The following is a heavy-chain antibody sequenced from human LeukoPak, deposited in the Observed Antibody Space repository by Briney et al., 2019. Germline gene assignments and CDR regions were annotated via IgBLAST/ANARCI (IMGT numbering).Heavy chain of an antibody. CDR1: GFTVSSNY. CDR3: AKSATVGIKAPFDC. Sequence: GGSLRLSRAASGFTVSSNYMSWVRQAPGKGLEWVSVIYSGGSTYYADSVKGRFTISRDNSKNTLSLQMSSLRAEDTAVYYCAKSATVGIKAPFDCWGQGALVTVSS. CDR2: IYSGGST. D-gene: IGHD1-26*01. V-gene: IGHV3-53*01. J-gene: IGHJ4*02.